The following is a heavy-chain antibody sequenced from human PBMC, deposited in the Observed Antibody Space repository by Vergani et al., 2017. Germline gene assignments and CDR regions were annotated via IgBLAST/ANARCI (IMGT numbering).Heavy chain of an antibody. J-gene: IGHJ2*01. CDR2: LCPSGST. CDR3: ARGRGDNWYFDL. Sequence: QVQLLESGPGLLKPSETLSLTCSVSGYSITSGYYWGWIRQPPGRGLEWIGRLCPSGSTNYKPSLKSRVTMSIDTSKNQFSMKLTSVTAADTAVYYCARGRGDNWYFDLWGRGTLVTVSS. CDR1: GYSITSGYY. D-gene: IGHD3-10*01. V-gene: IGHV4-38-2*01.